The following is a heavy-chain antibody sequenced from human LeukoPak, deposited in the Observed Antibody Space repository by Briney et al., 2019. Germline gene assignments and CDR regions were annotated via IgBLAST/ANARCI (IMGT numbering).Heavy chain of an antibody. V-gene: IGHV4-4*02. J-gene: IGHJ6*03. CDR1: GGSISSSNW. CDR2: IYHSGST. D-gene: IGHD1-26*01. CDR3: ARGGGMGYYYYYMDV. Sequence: SETLSLTCAVSGGSISSSNWWSWVRQPPGKGLEWIGEIYHSGSTNYNPSLKSRVTISVDTSKNQFSLKLSSVTAADTAVYYCARGGGMGYYYYYMDVWGKGTTVTVSS.